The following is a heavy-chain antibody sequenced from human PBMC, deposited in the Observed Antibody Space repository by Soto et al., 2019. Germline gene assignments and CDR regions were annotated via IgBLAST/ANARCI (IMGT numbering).Heavy chain of an antibody. Sequence: AETLSLTCAVYGGSFSGYYWSWIRQPPGKGLEWIGEINHSGSTNYNPSLKSRVTISVDTSKNQFSLKLSSVTAADTAVYYCARGSGDDSSGYYFWNSDYWGQGTLVTVSS. V-gene: IGHV4-34*01. J-gene: IGHJ4*02. CDR2: INHSGST. CDR1: GGSFSGYY. D-gene: IGHD3-22*01. CDR3: ARGSGDDSSGYYFWNSDY.